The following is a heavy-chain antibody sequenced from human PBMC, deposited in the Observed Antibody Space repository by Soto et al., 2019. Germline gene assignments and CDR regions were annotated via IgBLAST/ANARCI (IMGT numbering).Heavy chain of an antibody. CDR3: AREPVCTATDCYAFDA. Sequence: QVQLQESGPGLVKPSQTLSLTCNVSGVSISSSDYAWSWIRQSPRKGLERIAYISFRGSIHYSQSVRSRATISRDTSTNQLLLSLTSVTAADTAVYYCAREPVCTATDCYAFDAWGQGRLVTVSS. J-gene: IGHJ5*02. D-gene: IGHD2-2*01. V-gene: IGHV4-30-4*01. CDR1: GVSISSSDYA. CDR2: ISFRGSI.